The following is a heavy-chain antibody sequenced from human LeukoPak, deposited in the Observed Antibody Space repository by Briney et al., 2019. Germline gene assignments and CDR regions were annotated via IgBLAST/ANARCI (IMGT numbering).Heavy chain of an antibody. J-gene: IGHJ6*03. CDR1: GGSISSGGYY. V-gene: IGHV4-30-2*01. Sequence: SETLSLTCTVSGGSISSGGYYWSWIRQPPGKGLEWIGYIYHSGSTYYNPSLKSRVTISVDRSKNQFSLKLSSVTAADTAVYYCARNGAAAGTFGVIYYYMDVWGKGTTVTVSS. D-gene: IGHD6-13*01. CDR2: IYHSGST. CDR3: ARNGAAAGTFGVIYYYMDV.